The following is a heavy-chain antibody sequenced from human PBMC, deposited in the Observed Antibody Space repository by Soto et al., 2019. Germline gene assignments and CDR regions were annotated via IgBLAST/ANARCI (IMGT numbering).Heavy chain of an antibody. CDR2: IYYSGST. V-gene: IGHV4-59*08. CDR1: GGSISSYY. CDR3: ARHGDLWFGELPPYYYYYMDV. Sequence: SETLSLTCTVSGGSISSYYWSWIRQPPGKGLEWIGYIYYSGSTNYNPSLKSRVTISVDTSKNQFSLKLSSVTAADTAVYYCARHGDLWFGELPPYYYYYMDVWGKGTTVTVSS. J-gene: IGHJ6*03. D-gene: IGHD3-10*01.